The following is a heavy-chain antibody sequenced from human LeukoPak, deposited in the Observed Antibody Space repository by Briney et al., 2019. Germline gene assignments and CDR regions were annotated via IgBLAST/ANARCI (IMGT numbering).Heavy chain of an antibody. CDR2: ISAYNGNT. CDR3: ARDETEWELHDFDY. J-gene: IGHJ4*02. D-gene: IGHD1-26*01. V-gene: IGHV1-18*01. Sequence: ASVRVSCKASGYTFTSYGISWVRQAPGQGLEWMGWISAYNGNTNYAQKLQGRVTMTTDTSTSTAYMELRSLRSDDTAVYYCARDETEWELHDFDYWGQGTLVTVSS. CDR1: GYTFTSYG.